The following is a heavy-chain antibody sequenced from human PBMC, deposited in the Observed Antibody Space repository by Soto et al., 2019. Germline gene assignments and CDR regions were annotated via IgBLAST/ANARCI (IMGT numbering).Heavy chain of an antibody. Sequence: ASVKVSCKASGGTFSSYTISWVRQAPGQGLEWMGWISTYNGKTNYAQKVQGRVTMTTDTSTSTAYMELRSLRSDDTALYYCASSNWNYGFDPWGQGTLVTVSS. J-gene: IGHJ5*02. D-gene: IGHD1-7*01. V-gene: IGHV1-18*01. CDR2: ISTYNGKT. CDR1: GGTFSSYT. CDR3: ASSNWNYGFDP.